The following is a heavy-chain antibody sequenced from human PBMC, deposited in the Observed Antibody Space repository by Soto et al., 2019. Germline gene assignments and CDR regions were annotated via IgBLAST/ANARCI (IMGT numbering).Heavy chain of an antibody. Sequence: PGEALKISFKGSGYSFTSYWIGGVRQMPRKDLEWVGIIYLGHSNTRYSPSFQGQVTISADKSISTAYLQASRLKAPDTAMSYRGSLPYDRRGYPFDYWGQGTMVTVSS. CDR1: GYSFTSYW. D-gene: IGHD3-22*01. CDR3: GSLPYDRRGYPFDY. J-gene: IGHJ4*02. V-gene: IGHV5-51*01. CDR2: IYLGHSNT.